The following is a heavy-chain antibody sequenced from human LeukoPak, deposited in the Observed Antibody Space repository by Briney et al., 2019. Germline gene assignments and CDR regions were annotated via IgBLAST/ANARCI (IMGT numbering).Heavy chain of an antibody. Sequence: SETLSLTCTVSGGSISSSIYFWGWIRQPPGKGLEWIGSIHYSGSTYHDPSLKSRVTISVDTSKNQFSLKLRSVTAADTAVYYCARGFRGDNFDYWGQGTLVTVSS. D-gene: IGHD7-27*01. J-gene: IGHJ4*02. V-gene: IGHV4-39*07. CDR1: GGSISSSIYF. CDR3: ARGFRGDNFDY. CDR2: IHYSGST.